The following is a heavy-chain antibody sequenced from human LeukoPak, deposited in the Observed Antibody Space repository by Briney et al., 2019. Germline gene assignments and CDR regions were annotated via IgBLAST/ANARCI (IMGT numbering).Heavy chain of an antibody. CDR2: INPNSGGT. J-gene: IGHJ4*01. Sequence: ASVKVSCKASGYTFTGSYLHWVRQAPGQGLEWMGWINPNSGGTNYAQKFQGRVTMTRDTSITTAYMELSRLRSDDTAVYYCARGEATSPVDYWGQGTLVTVSS. D-gene: IGHD1-26*01. CDR1: GYTFTGSY. CDR3: ARGEATSPVDY. V-gene: IGHV1-2*02.